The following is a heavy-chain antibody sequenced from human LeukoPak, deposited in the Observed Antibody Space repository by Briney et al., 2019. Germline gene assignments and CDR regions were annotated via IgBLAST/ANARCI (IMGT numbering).Heavy chain of an antibody. CDR3: ARRAAAGRCLDY. Sequence: GGSLRLSCAVSGFTFSDYYMSWIRQAPGKGLEWVSYISSGGSTISHADSVKGRFTISRDNAENSLYLQMNSLRAEDTAVYYCARRAAAGRCLDYWGQGTLVTVSS. CDR1: GFTFSDYY. CDR2: ISSGGSTI. D-gene: IGHD6-25*01. J-gene: IGHJ4*02. V-gene: IGHV3-11*01.